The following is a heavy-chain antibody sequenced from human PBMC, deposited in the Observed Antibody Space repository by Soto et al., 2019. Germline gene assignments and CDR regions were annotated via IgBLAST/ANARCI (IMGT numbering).Heavy chain of an antibody. CDR2: INPNSGGT. D-gene: IGHD3-9*01. J-gene: IGHJ6*02. V-gene: IGHV1-2*02. CDR3: ARGGGPAPYYDILTGSYRYYYGMDV. CDR1: GYTLTGYY. Sequence: ASVNGACKSSGYTLTGYYIHLVRRAPGQRLECTGWINPNSGGTYYAQKCQGRVTMTRDTSISTAYMELSRLRSDDTAVYYCARGGGPAPYYDILTGSYRYYYGMDVWGQGTTVTVSS.